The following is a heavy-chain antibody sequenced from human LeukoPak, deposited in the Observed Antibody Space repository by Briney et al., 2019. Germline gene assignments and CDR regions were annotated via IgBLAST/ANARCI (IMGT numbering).Heavy chain of an antibody. D-gene: IGHD3-22*01. J-gene: IGHJ4*02. CDR3: AKGGYYDSSGSFYFDY. V-gene: IGHV3-23*01. CDR2: ISGSGDNT. Sequence: GGSLRLSCAASGFTFDDYAMHWVRQAPGKGLEWVSGISGSGDNTYYADSVKGRFTISRDNSKNTLYVQVNSLGTEDTASYYCAKGGYYDSSGSFYFDYWGQGTLVTVSS. CDR1: GFTFDDYA.